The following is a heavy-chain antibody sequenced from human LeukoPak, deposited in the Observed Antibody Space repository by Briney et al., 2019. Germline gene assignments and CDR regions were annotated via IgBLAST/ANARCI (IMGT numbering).Heavy chain of an antibody. CDR2: MNPNSGNT. J-gene: IGHJ4*02. CDR1: GYTFTSYD. Sequence: ASVKVSCKASGYTFTSYDINWVRQATGQGLEWMGWMNPNSGNTGYAQKFQGRVTMTRNTSISTAYMELSSLRSEDTAVYYCARELVPPRSTRRHFDYWGQGTLVTVSS. V-gene: IGHV1-8*01. CDR3: ARELVPPRSTRRHFDY.